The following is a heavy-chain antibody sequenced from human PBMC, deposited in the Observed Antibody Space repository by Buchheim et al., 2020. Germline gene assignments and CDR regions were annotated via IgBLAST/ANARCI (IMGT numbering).Heavy chain of an antibody. CDR3: ARDTGGDSSSHPPTYYYGMDV. CDR2: IYHSGST. Sequence: QVQLQESGPGLVKPSGTLSLTCAVSGGSISSSNWWSWVRQPPGKGLEWIGEIYHSGSTNYNPSLKSRVPIPVDKSNNHFSLKLSSVTAADTAVYYCARDTGGDSSSHPPTYYYGMDVWGQGTT. V-gene: IGHV4-4*02. D-gene: IGHD6-6*01. CDR1: GGSISSSNW. J-gene: IGHJ6*02.